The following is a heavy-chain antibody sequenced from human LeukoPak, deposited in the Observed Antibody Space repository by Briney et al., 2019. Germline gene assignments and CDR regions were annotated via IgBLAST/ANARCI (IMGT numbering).Heavy chain of an antibody. CDR3: AKDRSPYCSTSCDLNWFDP. J-gene: IGHJ5*02. V-gene: IGHV3-23*01. CDR2: ISGSGGST. CDR1: GFTFSSYA. D-gene: IGHD2-2*01. Sequence: GGSLRLSCAASGFTFSSYAMSWVRQAPGKGLEWVSAISGSGGSTYYADSVKGRFTISRDNSKNTLYLQMNNLRAEDTAVYYCAKDRSPYCSTSCDLNWFDPWGQGTLVTVSS.